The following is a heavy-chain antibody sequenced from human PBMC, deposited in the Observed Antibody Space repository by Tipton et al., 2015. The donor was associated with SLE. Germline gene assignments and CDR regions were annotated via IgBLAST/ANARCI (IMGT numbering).Heavy chain of an antibody. D-gene: IGHD4-17*01. V-gene: IGHV4-39*07. Sequence: LRLSCTVSGGSISSRRYYWGWIRQPPGKGLEWIGSIYYSGSTYYNPSLKSRVTISVDTSKNQSSLKLSSVTAADTAVYFCARDPNGGYGTFDFWGQGALVTVSS. CDR3: ARDPNGGYGTFDF. CDR2: IYYSGST. CDR1: GGSISSRRYY. J-gene: IGHJ4*02.